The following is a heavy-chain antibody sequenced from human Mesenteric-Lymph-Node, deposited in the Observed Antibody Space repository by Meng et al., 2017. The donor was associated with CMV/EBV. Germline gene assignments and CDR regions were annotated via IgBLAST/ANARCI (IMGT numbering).Heavy chain of an antibody. D-gene: IGHD3-22*01. CDR1: GFIFSDYY. J-gene: IGHJ6*02. V-gene: IGHV3-11*04. CDR3: ARPYYYDSSGYYYYYYGMDV. Sequence: GESLKISCAASGFIFSDYYMTWIRQAPGKGLEWVSYISGSGTYMQYADSVKGRFTISRDNAKNSLYLQMNSLRAEDTAVYYCARPYYYDSSGYYYYYYGMDVWGQGTTVTVSS. CDR2: ISGSGTYM.